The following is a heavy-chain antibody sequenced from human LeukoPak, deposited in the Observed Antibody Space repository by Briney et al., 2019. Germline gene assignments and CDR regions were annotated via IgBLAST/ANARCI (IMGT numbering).Heavy chain of an antibody. CDR2: INHSGST. J-gene: IGHJ6*02. CDR3: AGGFYDSSGYPIGYYYYGMDV. CDR1: GGSFSGYY. Sequence: PSETLSLTCAVYGGSFSGYYWSWIRQPPGKGLEWIGEINHSGSTNYNPSLKSRVTISVDTSKNQFSLKLSSVTAADTAVYYCAGGFYDSSGYPIGYYYYGMDVWGQGTTVTVSS. V-gene: IGHV4-34*01. D-gene: IGHD3-22*01.